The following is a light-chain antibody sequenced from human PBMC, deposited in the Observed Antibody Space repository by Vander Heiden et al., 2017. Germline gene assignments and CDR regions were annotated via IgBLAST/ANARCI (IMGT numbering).Light chain of an antibody. CDR2: SNN. CDR3: AAWDDSLNYV. Sequence: QSVLTQPPSASGSPGQRVTISCSGSSSNIGSNTVNWYQQLPGTAPKLLIYSNNQRPSGVPDRFSGSKSGTSASLAIRGLQAEDEADYYCAAWDDSLNYVFGTGTKVTVL. J-gene: IGLJ1*01. V-gene: IGLV1-44*01. CDR1: SSNIGSNT.